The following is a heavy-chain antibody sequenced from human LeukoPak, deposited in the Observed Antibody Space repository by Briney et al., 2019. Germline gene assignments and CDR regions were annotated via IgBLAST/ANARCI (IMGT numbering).Heavy chain of an antibody. V-gene: IGHV3-48*03. CDR2: ISSSGSTI. J-gene: IGHJ4*02. Sequence: PGGSLRLSCAASGFTFSSYEMNWVRQAPGKGLEWVSYISSSGSTIYYADSVKGRFTISRDNAKNSLYLQMNSLRAEDTAVYYCAREGTSGYLGYWGQGTLVTVSS. CDR1: GFTFSSYE. CDR3: AREGTSGYLGY. D-gene: IGHD3-22*01.